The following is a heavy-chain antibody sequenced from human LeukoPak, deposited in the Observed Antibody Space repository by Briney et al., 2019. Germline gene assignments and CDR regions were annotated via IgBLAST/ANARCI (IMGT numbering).Heavy chain of an antibody. CDR3: VKDRAIVAQGSYYYYYMDV. CDR2: ISWDGGST. V-gene: IGHV3-43D*03. J-gene: IGHJ6*03. D-gene: IGHD3-22*01. CDR1: GFTFDDYA. Sequence: PGGSLRLSCAASGFTFDDYAMHWVRQAPGKGLEWVSLISWDGGSTYYADSVKGRFTISRDNSKNSLYLQMNSLRAEDTALYYCVKDRAIVAQGSYYYYYMDVWGKGTTVTVSS.